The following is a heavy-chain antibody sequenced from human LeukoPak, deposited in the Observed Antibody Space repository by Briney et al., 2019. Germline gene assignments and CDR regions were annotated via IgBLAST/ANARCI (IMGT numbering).Heavy chain of an antibody. Sequence: SETLSLTCAVYGGSFSGYYWSWIRQPPGKGLEWIGEINHSGSTNYNPSLKSRVTISVDTSKNQFSLKLSSVTAADTAVYYCARPRRFPRIFDYWGQGTLVTVSS. J-gene: IGHJ4*02. CDR1: GGSFSGYY. CDR2: INHSGST. V-gene: IGHV4-34*01. D-gene: IGHD2/OR15-2a*01. CDR3: ARPRRFPRIFDY.